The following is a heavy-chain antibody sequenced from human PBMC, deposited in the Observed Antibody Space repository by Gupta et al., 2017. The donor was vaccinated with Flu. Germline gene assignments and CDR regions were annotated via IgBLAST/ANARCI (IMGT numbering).Heavy chain of an antibody. CDR1: GFTVSSNY. D-gene: IGHD6-13*01. CDR2: IYSGGST. J-gene: IGHJ4*02. Sequence: EVQLVESGGGLIQPGGSLRLSCAASGFTVSSNYMSWVRQAPGKGLEWVSVIYSGGSTYYADSVKGRFTISRDNSKNTLYLQMNSLRAEDTAVYYCARGKDSSSWYPLFDYWGQGTLVTVSS. CDR3: ARGKDSSSWYPLFDY. V-gene: IGHV3-53*01.